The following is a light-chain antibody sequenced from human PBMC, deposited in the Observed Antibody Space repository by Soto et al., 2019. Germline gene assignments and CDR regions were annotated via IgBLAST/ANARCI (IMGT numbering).Light chain of an antibody. CDR3: QKYNSDLT. CDR1: QGISNY. CDR2: AAS. J-gene: IGKJ4*01. Sequence: DIQMTQSPSSLSASVGDRVTITCRASQGISNYLAWYQQKPGKVPKLLIYAASTLQSGVPSRFSGSGSGTDFTLTISILQPEDVATYYCQKYNSDLTFGGGTKVEIK. V-gene: IGKV1-27*01.